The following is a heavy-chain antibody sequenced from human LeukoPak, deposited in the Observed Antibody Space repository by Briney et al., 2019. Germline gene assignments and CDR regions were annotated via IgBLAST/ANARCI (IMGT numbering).Heavy chain of an antibody. CDR3: AIGYCSSTSCYSY. Sequence: GGSLRLSCAASGFTSSSYSMNWVRQAPGKGLEWVSSISSSSSYIYYADSVKGRFTISRDNAKNSLYLQMNSLRAEDTAVYYCAIGYCSSTSCYSYWGQGTLVTVSS. CDR1: GFTSSSYS. CDR2: ISSSSSYI. V-gene: IGHV3-21*01. D-gene: IGHD2-2*02. J-gene: IGHJ4*02.